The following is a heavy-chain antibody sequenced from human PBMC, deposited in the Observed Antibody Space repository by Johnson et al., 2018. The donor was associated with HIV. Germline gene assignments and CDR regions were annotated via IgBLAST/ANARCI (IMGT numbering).Heavy chain of an antibody. CDR3: AIEGTGYTSDAFDI. CDR1: GFTFSSYA. Sequence: QVQLVESGGGVVQPGRSLRLSCAASGFTFSSYAMHWVRQAPGKGLEWVAVISYDGSNKYYADSVKGRFTISRDNSKNTLYLQMNSLRAEDTAVYYCAIEGTGYTSDAFDIWGQGTMVTVSS. CDR2: ISYDGSNK. J-gene: IGHJ3*02. D-gene: IGHD5-18*01. V-gene: IGHV3-30-3*01.